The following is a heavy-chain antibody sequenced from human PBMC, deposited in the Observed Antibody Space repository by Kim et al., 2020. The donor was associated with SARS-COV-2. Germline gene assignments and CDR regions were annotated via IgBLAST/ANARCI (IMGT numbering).Heavy chain of an antibody. J-gene: IGHJ3*02. D-gene: IGHD2-8*01. CDR2: IIPILGIA. Sequence: SVKVSCKASGGTFSSYAISWVRQAPGQGLEWMGRIIPILGIANYAQKFQGRVTITADKSTSTAYMELSSLRSEDTAVYYCARMGANIVLMVYAMIGAFDAFDIWGQGTTVTVSS. V-gene: IGHV1-69*04. CDR1: GGTFSSYA. CDR3: ARMGANIVLMVYAMIGAFDAFDI.